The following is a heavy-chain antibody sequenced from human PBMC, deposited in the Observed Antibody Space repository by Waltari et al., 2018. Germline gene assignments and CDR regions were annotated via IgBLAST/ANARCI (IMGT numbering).Heavy chain of an antibody. CDR1: GGSISSSSYY. Sequence: QVQLQESGPGLVKPSQTLSLTCTVSGGSISSSSYYWGWIRQPPGKGLEWIGSIYYSGSTYYNPSLKSRVTISVDTSKNQFSLKLSSVTAADTAVYYCARVSVGDAFDIWGQGTMVTVSS. CDR2: IYYSGST. J-gene: IGHJ3*02. D-gene: IGHD1-26*01. CDR3: ARVSVGDAFDI. V-gene: IGHV4-39*07.